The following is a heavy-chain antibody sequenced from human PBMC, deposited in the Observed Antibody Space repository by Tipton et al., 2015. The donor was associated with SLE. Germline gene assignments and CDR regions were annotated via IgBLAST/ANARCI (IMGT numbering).Heavy chain of an antibody. V-gene: IGHV4-61*02. Sequence: TLSLTCTVSGGSITSGTYYWSWIRQPAGKGLEWIGRVYSSGSTNYNASESTDYNPSLKSRVTISADTSKNQFSLRLSSVTAADTAVYYCARGHYYYYMDVWGKGTTVTVSS. CDR1: GGSITSGTYY. CDR2: VYSSGST. J-gene: IGHJ6*03. CDR3: ARGHYYYYMDV.